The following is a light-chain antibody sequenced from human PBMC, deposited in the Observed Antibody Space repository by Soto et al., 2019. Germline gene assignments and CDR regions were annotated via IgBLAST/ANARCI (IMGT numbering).Light chain of an antibody. J-gene: IGKJ5*01. Sequence: EIVLTQSPATLSLSPGERVTLSCRASQSVSSYLAWYQQKPGQAPRLLIYDASNRATGIPARFSGSGSGTDFTLTISSLEPEDFAVYYCQQRSNWIPFGQGTRLEIK. CDR2: DAS. V-gene: IGKV3-11*01. CDR1: QSVSSY. CDR3: QQRSNWIP.